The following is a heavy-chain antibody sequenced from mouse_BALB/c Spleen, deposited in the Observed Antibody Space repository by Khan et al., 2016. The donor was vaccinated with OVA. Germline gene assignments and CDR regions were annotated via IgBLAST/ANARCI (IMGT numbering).Heavy chain of an antibody. CDR2: INPSSGYT. V-gene: IGHV1-4*01. CDR1: GYTFTSYT. CDR3: ARTHER. Sequence: QVQLQQSGAELARPGASLKLSCKASGYTFTSYTMYWVKQRPGQGLEWIGYINPSSGYTKYNQKLKDKATLTPDKSSSTAYMQLSSLTSEDSAVYYCARTHERWGQGTTLTVSS. J-gene: IGHJ2*01.